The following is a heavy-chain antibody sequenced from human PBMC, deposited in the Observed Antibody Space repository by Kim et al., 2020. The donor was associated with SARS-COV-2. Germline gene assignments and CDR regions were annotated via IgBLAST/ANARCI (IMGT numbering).Heavy chain of an antibody. V-gene: IGHV3-74*01. CDR3: TRGPF. CDR2: NDGTTT. J-gene: IGHJ4*02. Sequence: NDGTTTVYADSVKGRFTSSRDNSKNTLYLQMTGLRADDTGVYYCTRGPFWGQGTLVTVSS.